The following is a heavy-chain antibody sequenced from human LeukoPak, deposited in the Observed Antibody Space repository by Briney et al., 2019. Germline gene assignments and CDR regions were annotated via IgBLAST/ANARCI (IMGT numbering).Heavy chain of an antibody. Sequence: SQTQSLTCTVSGGSISSSYWSWIRQPPGKGLEWIGYIYYSGSTNYNPSLKSRVTISVVTSKNQFSLKLSSVIAADTAVYYCARAVRDRGVILPWFDPWGQGTLVTVSS. CDR1: GGSISSSY. CDR3: ARAVRDRGVILPWFDP. D-gene: IGHD3-10*01. J-gene: IGHJ5*02. V-gene: IGHV4-59*01. CDR2: IYYSGST.